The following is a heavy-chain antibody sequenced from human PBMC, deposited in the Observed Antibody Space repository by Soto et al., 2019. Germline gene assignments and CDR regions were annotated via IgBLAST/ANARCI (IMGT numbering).Heavy chain of an antibody. CDR1: GFTFSTYG. CDR3: AKDPATIAAAGTFDY. CDR2: ISGSGGST. Sequence: EVQLLESGGGLVQPGGSLRLSCAASGFTFSTYGMSWVRQAPGKGLEWVSIISGSGGSTYYADTVKGRFTISRDNSKNTLYLQMNSLRAEDTAVYYCAKDPATIAAAGTFDYWGQGTLVIVSS. V-gene: IGHV3-23*01. J-gene: IGHJ4*02. D-gene: IGHD6-25*01.